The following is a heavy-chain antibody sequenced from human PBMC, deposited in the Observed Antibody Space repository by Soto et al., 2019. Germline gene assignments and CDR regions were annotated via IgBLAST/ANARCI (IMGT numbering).Heavy chain of an antibody. D-gene: IGHD6-13*01. CDR2: FDPEDGET. V-gene: IGHV1-24*01. CDR3: ATTIAAAGTGGWFDH. CDR1: GYTLTELS. J-gene: IGHJ5*02. Sequence: ASVKVSCKVSGYTLTELSMHWVRQAPGKGLEWMGGFDPEDGETIYAQKFQGRVTMTEDTSTDTAYMELSSLRSEDTAVYYCATTIAAAGTGGWFDHWGQGTLVTVSS.